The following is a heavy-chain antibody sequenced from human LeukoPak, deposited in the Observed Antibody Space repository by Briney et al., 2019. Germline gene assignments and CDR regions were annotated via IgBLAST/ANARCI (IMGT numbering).Heavy chain of an antibody. CDR2: ISPSGGST. J-gene: IGHJ2*01. CDR3: GKGGGWGGGGGGGWEV. Sequence: GGSLGLSCAASGFTFSSYAMSWVRQAPGKGLEWVSAISPSGGSTYYPDSVKGRFTISRDNSKNTLYLQVNSLRAEDTAVYLGGKGGGWGGGGGGGWEVGGGGTLVTVSS. V-gene: IGHV3-23*01. D-gene: IGHD1-26*01. CDR1: GFTFSSYA.